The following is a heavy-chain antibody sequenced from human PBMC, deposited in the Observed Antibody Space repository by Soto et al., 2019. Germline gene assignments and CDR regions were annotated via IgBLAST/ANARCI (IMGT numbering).Heavy chain of an antibody. D-gene: IGHD6-19*01. CDR3: VKDGSSGWPYYYGMDV. CDR1: GFTFSGYG. CDR2: ISYDGSNK. V-gene: IGHV3-30*18. Sequence: PGGSLRLSCAASGFTFSGYGMHWVRQAPGKGLEWVAVISYDGSNKYYADSMKGRFSISRDNSKNTLYLQMSSLRAEDTAVYYCVKDGSSGWPYYYGMDVWGQGTTVTVSS. J-gene: IGHJ6*02.